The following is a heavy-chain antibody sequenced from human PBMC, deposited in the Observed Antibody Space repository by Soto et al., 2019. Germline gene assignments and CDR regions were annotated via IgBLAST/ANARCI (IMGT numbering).Heavy chain of an antibody. CDR3: ARAAYCSSTSCYSPIGY. CDR1: GFTFSSYS. CDR2: ISSSSSYI. V-gene: IGHV3-21*01. J-gene: IGHJ4*02. D-gene: IGHD2-2*01. Sequence: EVQLVESGGGLVKPGGSLRLSCAASGFTFSSYSMNWVRQAPGKGLEWVSSISSSSSYIYYADSVKGRFTISRDNAKNSLYLQMNSLRAGDTAVYYCARAAYCSSTSCYSPIGYWGQGTLVTVSS.